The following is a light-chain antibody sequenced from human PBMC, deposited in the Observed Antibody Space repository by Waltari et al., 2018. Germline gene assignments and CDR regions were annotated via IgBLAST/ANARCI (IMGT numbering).Light chain of an antibody. CDR3: AAWDDSLSGHMV. J-gene: IGLJ2*01. CDR1: SPNIGSHS. V-gene: IGLV1-47*01. CDR2: RNN. Sequence: QSILTKPTSASGNPGQRVTIPCSGSSPNIGSHSVSWDQEVPGTAPKLLIYRNNQQPSGVPDRFSGSKSGTSASLAISGLRSEDEAHYYCAAWDDSLSGHMVFGGGTKLTVL.